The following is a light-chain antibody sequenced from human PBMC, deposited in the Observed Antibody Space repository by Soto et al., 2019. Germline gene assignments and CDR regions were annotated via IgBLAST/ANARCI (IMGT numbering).Light chain of an antibody. CDR3: CSYAGKISWV. CDR1: NSDVGNYDF. V-gene: IGLV2-23*02. J-gene: IGLJ3*02. CDR2: EVT. Sequence: QSVLTQPASVSGSPGQSIIISCTGTNSDVGNYDFVSWFQQHPGKAPKLIIYEVTKRPSGVSDRFSASKSGNTASLTISGLQAEDGADYYCCSYAGKISWVFGGGTKLTVL.